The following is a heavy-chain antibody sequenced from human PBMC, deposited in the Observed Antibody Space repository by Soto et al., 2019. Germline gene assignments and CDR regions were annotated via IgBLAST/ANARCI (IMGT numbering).Heavy chain of an antibody. Sequence: AWSLRLSCAASGFTLSSYAMSWVRQAPGNGLEWVSAISGSGGSTYYADSVKGRFTISRDNSKNTLYLQMNSLRAEDTAVYYCAKDMITFGGDTPGWFDPWGQGTLVTVSS. CDR1: GFTLSSYA. CDR3: AKDMITFGGDTPGWFDP. CDR2: ISGSGGST. J-gene: IGHJ5*02. D-gene: IGHD3-16*01. V-gene: IGHV3-23*01.